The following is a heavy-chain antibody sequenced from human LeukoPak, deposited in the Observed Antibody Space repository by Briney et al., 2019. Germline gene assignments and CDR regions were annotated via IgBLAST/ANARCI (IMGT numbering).Heavy chain of an antibody. J-gene: IGHJ4*02. D-gene: IGHD2/OR15-2a*01. Sequence: GGSLRLSCAASGFTFSSYWMSWVRQAPGKGLEWVANIKQDGSEKYYVDSVKGRFTISRDNAKNSLYLQMNSLRGDDTAVYYCAKDGTSYYYIYYWGQGTLVTVSS. CDR1: GFTFSSYW. CDR2: IKQDGSEK. V-gene: IGHV3-7*01. CDR3: AKDGTSYYYIYY.